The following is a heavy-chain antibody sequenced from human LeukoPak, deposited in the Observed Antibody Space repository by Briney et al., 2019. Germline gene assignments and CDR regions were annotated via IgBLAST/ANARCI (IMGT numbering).Heavy chain of an antibody. CDR1: GLRFSDQY. CDR2: ISGSGANR. V-gene: IGHV3-11*01. Sequence: PGGSLRLSCAASGLRFSDQYVIWIRQTPGKGLEWVSFISGSGANRFYADSMKGRFTISKDNTKNSLYLQMNSLRAEDTAIYYCATLHFYAMGVWGQGTTVTVSS. CDR3: ATLHFYAMGV. J-gene: IGHJ6*02.